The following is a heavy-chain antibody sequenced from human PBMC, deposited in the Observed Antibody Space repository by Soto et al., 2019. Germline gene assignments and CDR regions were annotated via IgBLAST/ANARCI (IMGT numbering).Heavy chain of an antibody. D-gene: IGHD1-1*01. CDR2: ISYEGSNT. V-gene: IGHV3-30-3*01. CDR1: GFTFDTYG. J-gene: IGHJ6*02. CDR3: ARVTPGNNLYYFSGLDF. Sequence: QVHLVESGGGVVQPGRSLRLSCVASGFTFDTYGIHWVRQAPGKGLQWVALISYEGSNTYYADSVRGRFTISRDNSKNTLYLQMNTLRTEDTGLYYCARVTPGNNLYYFSGLDFWGQGTSFTVPS.